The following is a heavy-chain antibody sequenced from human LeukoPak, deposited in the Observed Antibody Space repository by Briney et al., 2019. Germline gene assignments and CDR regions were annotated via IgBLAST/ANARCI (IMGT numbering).Heavy chain of an antibody. D-gene: IGHD6-6*01. CDR2: TYYSGST. CDR3: AGSYRSASISNGMDV. V-gene: IGHV4-31*03. CDR1: GGSISSGAFY. J-gene: IGHJ6*02. Sequence: PSETLSLTCTVSGGSISSGAFYWSWIRQHPGKGLEWIGYTYYSGSTYYSPSLRSRVTISVDTSKNRFSLKLSSVTAADTAVYYCAGSYRSASISNGMDVWGQGTTVTVSS.